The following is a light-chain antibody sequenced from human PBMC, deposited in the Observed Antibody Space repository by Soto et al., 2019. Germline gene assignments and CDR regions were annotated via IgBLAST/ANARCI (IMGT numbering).Light chain of an antibody. CDR2: LGS. CDR3: MQALPAPLT. J-gene: IGKJ5*01. V-gene: IGKV2-28*01. CDR1: QSLLQSDGYNY. Sequence: DIVMTQSPLSLPVTPGEPASISCRSSQSLLQSDGYNYLDWYLQEPGQSPQLLITLGSNRASGVPDRFSGSGSGTDFTLKISRVEAEDVGVFYCMQALPAPLTFGQGTRLEIK.